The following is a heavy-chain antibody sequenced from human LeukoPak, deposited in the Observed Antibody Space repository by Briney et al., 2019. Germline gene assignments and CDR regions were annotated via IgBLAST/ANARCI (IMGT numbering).Heavy chain of an antibody. J-gene: IGHJ3*02. D-gene: IGHD2-2*01. V-gene: IGHV3-23*01. CDR2: ISGSGGST. Sequence: GGSLRLSCAASGFTFSSYAMSWVRQAPGKGLEWVSAISGSGGSTYYADSVKGRFTISRDNSKNTLYLQMNSLRAEDTAVYYCAKDQEVVVVPAAIDAFDIWGQGTMVTVSS. CDR1: GFTFSSYA. CDR3: AKDQEVVVVPAAIDAFDI.